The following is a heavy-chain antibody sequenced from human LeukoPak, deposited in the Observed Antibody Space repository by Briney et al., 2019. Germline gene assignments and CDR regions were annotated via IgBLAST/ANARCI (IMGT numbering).Heavy chain of an antibody. D-gene: IGHD3-10*01. CDR1: GGAFSGFY. CDR3: ARSHQVQSRGRWFDP. V-gene: IGHV4-34*01. J-gene: IGHJ5*02. Sequence: SETLSIPCAVEGGAFSGFYWTWVRQPPGKRLGWIGEINQSGSTNYNSSLKSRVTVSLDTSKNHFSLNLGSVTAADTAVYYCARSHQVQSRGRWFDPWGQGTLVTVSS. CDR2: INQSGST.